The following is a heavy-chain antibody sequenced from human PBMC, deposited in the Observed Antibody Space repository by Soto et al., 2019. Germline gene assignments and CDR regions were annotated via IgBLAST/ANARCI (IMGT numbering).Heavy chain of an antibody. Sequence: ESLKMWFKGAGDSFTSYWISWVRQMPGKGLEWMGRIDPSDSYTNYSPSFQGHVTISADKSISTAYLQWSSLKASDTAMYYCARLQLEDGMDVWGQGTTVTVSS. CDR1: GDSFTSYW. D-gene: IGHD6-6*01. V-gene: IGHV5-10-1*01. CDR3: ARLQLEDGMDV. J-gene: IGHJ6*02. CDR2: IDPSDSYT.